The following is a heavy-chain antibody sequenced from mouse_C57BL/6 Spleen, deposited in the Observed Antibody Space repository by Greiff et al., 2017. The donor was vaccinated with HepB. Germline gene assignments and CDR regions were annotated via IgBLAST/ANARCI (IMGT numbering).Heavy chain of an antibody. V-gene: IGHV1-22*01. CDR1: GYTFTDYN. J-gene: IGHJ2*01. CDR3: ARERPFMGY. D-gene: IGHD1-1*01. Sequence: EVKLMESGPELVKPGASVKMSCKASGYTFTDYNMHWVKQSHGKSLEWIGYINPNNGGTSYNQKFKGKATLTVNKSSSTAYMELRSLTSEDSAVYYCARERPFMGYWGQGTTLTVSS. CDR2: INPNNGGT.